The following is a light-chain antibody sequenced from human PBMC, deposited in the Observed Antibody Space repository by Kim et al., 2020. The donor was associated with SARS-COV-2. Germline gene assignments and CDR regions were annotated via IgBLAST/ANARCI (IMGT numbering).Light chain of an antibody. CDR3: SSYTSSSTQV. CDR2: DVS. V-gene: IGLV2-14*03. Sequence: GQSFNISCPGTSTDVGGYNYVSWYQQHPGKAPKHMIYDVSNRPSGVSNRFSGSKSGNTASLTISGLEAEDEADYYCSSYTSSSTQVFGTGTKVTVL. J-gene: IGLJ1*01. CDR1: STDVGGYNY.